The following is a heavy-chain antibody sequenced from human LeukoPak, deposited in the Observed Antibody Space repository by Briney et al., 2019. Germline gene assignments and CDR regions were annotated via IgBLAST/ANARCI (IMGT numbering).Heavy chain of an antibody. CDR2: IIPIFGTA. Sequence: SVKVSCKLSGGTFSSYAINWVRQAPGQGLEWMGGIIPIFGTANYAQKFQGRVTITADKSTSTAYMELSSLRSEDTAVYYCARDLYSSSWPYYFDYWGQGTLVTVSS. V-gene: IGHV1-69*06. D-gene: IGHD6-13*01. J-gene: IGHJ4*02. CDR3: ARDLYSSSWPYYFDY. CDR1: GGTFSSYA.